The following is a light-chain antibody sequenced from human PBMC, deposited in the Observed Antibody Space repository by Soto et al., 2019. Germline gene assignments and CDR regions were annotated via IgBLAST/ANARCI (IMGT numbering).Light chain of an antibody. CDR3: QQYISYPYT. V-gene: IGKV1-5*01. Sequence: TQFPSTLSASVGDRVTITCRASQTTNTWLAWYQQKPGTAPKLLIYDASSLEGGVPPRFSASGSGTEFTLTISSLQPDDLATYYCQQYISYPYTFGQGTKVDIK. CDR1: QTTNTW. CDR2: DAS. J-gene: IGKJ2*01.